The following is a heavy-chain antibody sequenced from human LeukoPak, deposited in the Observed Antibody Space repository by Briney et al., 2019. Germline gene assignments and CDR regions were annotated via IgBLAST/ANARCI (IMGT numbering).Heavy chain of an antibody. J-gene: IGHJ3*02. Sequence: GASVKVSCKASGYTFTSYAMNWVRQAPGQGLEWMGWINTNTGNPTYAQGFTGRFVFSLDTSVSTAYLQISSLKAEDTAVYYCARVISSWPYDAFDTWGQGTMVTVSS. CDR2: INTNTGNP. CDR1: GYTFTSYA. D-gene: IGHD3-10*01. CDR3: ARVISSWPYDAFDT. V-gene: IGHV7-4-1*02.